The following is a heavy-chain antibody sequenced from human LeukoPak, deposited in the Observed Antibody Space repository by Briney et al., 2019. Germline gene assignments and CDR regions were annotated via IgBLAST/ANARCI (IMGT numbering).Heavy chain of an antibody. J-gene: IGHJ4*02. CDR1: GGSFSGYY. V-gene: IGHV4-34*01. Sequence: SETLSLTCAVYGGSFSGYYWSWIRQPPGKGLEWIGEINHSGSTNYNPSLKSRATISVDTSKNQFSLKLSSVTAADTAVYYCARGSRVVVPAAPVWKYWGQGTLVTVSS. D-gene: IGHD2-2*01. CDR3: ARGSRVVVPAAPVWKY. CDR2: INHSGST.